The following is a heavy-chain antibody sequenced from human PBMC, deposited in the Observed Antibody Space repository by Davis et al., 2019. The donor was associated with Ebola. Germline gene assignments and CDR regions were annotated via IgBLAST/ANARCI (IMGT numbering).Heavy chain of an antibody. CDR1: GFTFINFA. CDR3: ARIPHYYDSSGYLYYYYGMDV. V-gene: IGHV3-23*01. D-gene: IGHD3-22*01. Sequence: GESLKISCAASGFTFINFAMNWVRQAPGKGLEWVSAISESGDRTYYTDSVKGRFTISRDNAKNTLYLQMNSLRAEDTAVYYCARIPHYYDSSGYLYYYYGMDVWGQGTTVTVSS. J-gene: IGHJ6*02. CDR2: ISESGDRT.